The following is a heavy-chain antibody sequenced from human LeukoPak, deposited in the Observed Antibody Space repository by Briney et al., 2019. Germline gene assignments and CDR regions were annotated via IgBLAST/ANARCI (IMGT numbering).Heavy chain of an antibody. D-gene: IGHD2-15*01. J-gene: IGHJ4*02. CDR2: IYNSGTT. Sequence: PGGSLRLSCAASGFSVSSNYMSWVRQAPGKGLEWVAVIYNSGTTKYADSVKGRFTIARDSSNNTLYLQMNSQRAEDTAVYYCARGGEWWDYWGQGSLVTVSS. V-gene: IGHV3-53*01. CDR3: ARGGEWWDY. CDR1: GFSVSSNY.